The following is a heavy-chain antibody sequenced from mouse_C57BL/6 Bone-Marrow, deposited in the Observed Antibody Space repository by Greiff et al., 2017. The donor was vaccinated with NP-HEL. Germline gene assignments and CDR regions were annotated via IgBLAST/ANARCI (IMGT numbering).Heavy chain of an antibody. CDR2: IHPNSGST. CDR1: GYTFTSYW. Sequence: VKLQESGAELVKPGASVKLSCKASGYTFTSYWMHWVKQRPGQGLEWIGMIHPNSGSTNYNEKFKSKATLTVDKSSSTAYMQLSSLTSEDSAVYYCARWDYYGSRYFDYWGQGTTLTVSS. J-gene: IGHJ2*01. V-gene: IGHV1-64*01. CDR3: ARWDYYGSRYFDY. D-gene: IGHD1-1*01.